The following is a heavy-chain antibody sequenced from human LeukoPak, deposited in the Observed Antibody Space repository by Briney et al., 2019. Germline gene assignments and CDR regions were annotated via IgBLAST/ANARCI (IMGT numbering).Heavy chain of an antibody. CDR1: GFPFSRYW. CDR2: IKQGGDEK. Sequence: GGPLRLSCTASGFPFSRYWMIWVPEAPGKGREGLANIKQGGDEKYYVDSVKGRFTSSRDNAKNSLYLQMNSLRAEDTAVYYCAREDYYGSGNYVAWGGAFDVWGQGATVTVSS. CDR3: AREDYYGSGNYVAWGGAFDV. J-gene: IGHJ3*01. D-gene: IGHD3-10*01. V-gene: IGHV3-7*01.